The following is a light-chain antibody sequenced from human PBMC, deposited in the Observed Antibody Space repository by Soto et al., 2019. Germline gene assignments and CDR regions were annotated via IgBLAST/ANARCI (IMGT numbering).Light chain of an antibody. V-gene: IGKV3-15*01. CDR3: QQNNNWPGT. CDR2: GAS. Sequence: DIVITQSPATLSVSLGDRATLSCRASQRVSSNLTGYQQKPGQAPRLLIYGASSMATGIPARFSGSGSGTDFTLTISSLQSGDFALYYCQQNNNWPGTFGQGTKVEIK. J-gene: IGKJ1*01. CDR1: QRVSSN.